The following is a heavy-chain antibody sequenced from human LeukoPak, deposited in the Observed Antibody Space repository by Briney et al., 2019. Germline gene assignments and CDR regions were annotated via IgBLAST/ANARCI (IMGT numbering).Heavy chain of an antibody. V-gene: IGHV1-2*02. Sequence: GASVKVSCKASGYTFTGYYMHWVRQAPGQGLEWMGWINPNSGGTNYAQKFQGRVTMTRDTPISTAYMELSRLRSDDTAVYYCAVKVTTQPGTAVPWGMDVWGQGTTVTVSS. CDR3: AVKVTTQPGTAVPWGMDV. D-gene: IGHD4-11*01. J-gene: IGHJ6*02. CDR2: INPNSGGT. CDR1: GYTFTGYY.